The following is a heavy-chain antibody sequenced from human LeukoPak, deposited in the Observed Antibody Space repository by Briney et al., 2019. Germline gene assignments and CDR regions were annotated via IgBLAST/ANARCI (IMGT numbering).Heavy chain of an antibody. CDR3: AKDLFWFGELSNFDY. CDR1: GFTFTDYL. J-gene: IGHJ4*02. D-gene: IGHD3-10*01. CDR2: IKADGSEK. Sequence: GGSLRLSCAASGFTFTDYLMTWVRQAPGKGLEWVADIKADGSEKYYVDSVKGRFTILRDNAKNTLYLQMNSLRAEDTAVYYCAKDLFWFGELSNFDYWGQGTLVTVSS. V-gene: IGHV3-7*03.